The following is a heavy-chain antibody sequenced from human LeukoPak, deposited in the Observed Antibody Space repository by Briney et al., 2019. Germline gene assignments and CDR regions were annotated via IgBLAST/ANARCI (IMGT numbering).Heavy chain of an antibody. D-gene: IGHD3-3*01. Sequence: GASVKVSCKASGYTFTRYDINWVRQATGQGLEGMGWMNPNSGNTGYAQKFQGRVTMTRNTSISTAYMELSSLRSEDTAVYYCARLEWLSRSYYYYMDVWGKGTTVTVSS. CDR2: MNPNSGNT. CDR1: GYTFTRYD. V-gene: IGHV1-8*01. J-gene: IGHJ6*03. CDR3: ARLEWLSRSYYYYMDV.